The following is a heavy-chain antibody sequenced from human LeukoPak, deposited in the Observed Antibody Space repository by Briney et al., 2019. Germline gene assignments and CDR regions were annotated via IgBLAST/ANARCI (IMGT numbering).Heavy chain of an antibody. D-gene: IGHD1-1*01. CDR2: IYYSGST. J-gene: IGHJ5*02. CDR3: ARAPRGTYNWFDP. V-gene: IGHV4-31*03. Sequence: PSQTLSLTCTVSGGSLSSGGYYWRWIRQHPGTGLEWIGYIYYSGSTYYNPSLKSRVTISVDTSKNQFSLNLSSVTAADTAVYYCARAPRGTYNWFDPWGQGTLVTVSS. CDR1: GGSLSSGGYY.